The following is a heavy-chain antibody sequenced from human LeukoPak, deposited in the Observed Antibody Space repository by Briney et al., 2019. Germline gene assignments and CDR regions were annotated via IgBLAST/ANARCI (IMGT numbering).Heavy chain of an antibody. Sequence: ASVKVSCKASGYTFTSYYMHWVRQAPGQGLEWMGIINPSGGSTGYAQKLQGRVTMTTDTSTSTAYMELRRLRSDDTAVYYCARDGIAAAGTLGFDPWGQGTLVTVSS. CDR1: GYTFTSYY. D-gene: IGHD6-13*01. CDR2: INPSGGST. CDR3: ARDGIAAAGTLGFDP. J-gene: IGHJ5*02. V-gene: IGHV1-46*01.